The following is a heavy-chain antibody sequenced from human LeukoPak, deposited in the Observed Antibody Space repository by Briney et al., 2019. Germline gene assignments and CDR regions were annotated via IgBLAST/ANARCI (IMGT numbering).Heavy chain of an antibody. CDR1: GGSISSSSYY. V-gene: IGHV4-39*07. CDR2: IYYSGST. J-gene: IGHJ4*02. D-gene: IGHD3-10*01. CDR3: ARDSPGSVSSFDY. Sequence: SETLSLTCTVSGGSISSSSYYWGWLRQPPGKGLEWIGSIYYSGSTYYNPSLKSRVTISVDTSKNQFSRKLSSVTAADTAVYYCARDSPGSVSSFDYWGQGTLVTVSS.